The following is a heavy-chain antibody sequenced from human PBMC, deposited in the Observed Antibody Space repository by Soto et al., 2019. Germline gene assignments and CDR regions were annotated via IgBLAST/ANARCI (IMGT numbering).Heavy chain of an antibody. Sequence: EVQLLESGGGLVQPGGSLRLSCAASGFTFSSYAMSWVRQAPGKGLEWVSAISGSGGSTYYADSVKGRFTISRDNSKNTLYLQMNSLRAEDTAVYYCVKWEGAAWIQLWSMGYGMDVWGQGTTVTVSS. D-gene: IGHD5-18*01. J-gene: IGHJ6*02. CDR2: ISGSGGST. CDR3: VKWEGAAWIQLWSMGYGMDV. V-gene: IGHV3-23*01. CDR1: GFTFSSYA.